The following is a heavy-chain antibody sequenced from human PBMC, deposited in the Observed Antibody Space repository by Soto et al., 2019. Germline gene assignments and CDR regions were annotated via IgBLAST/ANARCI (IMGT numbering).Heavy chain of an antibody. J-gene: IGHJ4*02. V-gene: IGHV4-59*08. Sequence: TSETLSLTCTVSGASISSYYWTWIRQPPGKGLEWIGYISNSGSTYYNPSLKSRVNIRVDTSKNHFSLILTSVTAADTAVYYCARLGGSFAVPHFDYWGQGTLVTVSS. D-gene: IGHD1-26*01. CDR2: ISNSGST. CDR3: ARLGGSFAVPHFDY. CDR1: GASISSYY.